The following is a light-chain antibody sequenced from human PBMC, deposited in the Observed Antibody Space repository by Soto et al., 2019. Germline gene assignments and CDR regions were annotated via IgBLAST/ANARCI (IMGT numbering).Light chain of an antibody. CDR3: QQYNTWPPWT. CDR2: GAS. CDR1: QSVSSN. V-gene: IGKV3-15*01. J-gene: IGKJ1*01. Sequence: IVMTQSAATLSLSRGEKATLSCRASQSVSSNLAWYQQKPGQAPRLLIYGASTRATGIPARFSGSESGTEFTLSICSLQSEDFAVYYCQQYNTWPPWTFGQGTKVDIK.